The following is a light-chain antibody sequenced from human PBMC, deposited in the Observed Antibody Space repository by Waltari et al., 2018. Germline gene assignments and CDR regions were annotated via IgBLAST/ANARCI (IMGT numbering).Light chain of an antibody. CDR1: QSVSSY. CDR2: DAS. V-gene: IGKV3-11*01. CDR3: QQRSNWPPLT. Sequence: ESVLTQSPSTLSLSPGERATIYCRASQSVSSYLAWDQQKPCQAPRLLIFDASNRATGIPARFSGSGSGTDFTLTISSLEPEDFAVYYCQQRSNWPPLTFGGGTKVEIK. J-gene: IGKJ4*01.